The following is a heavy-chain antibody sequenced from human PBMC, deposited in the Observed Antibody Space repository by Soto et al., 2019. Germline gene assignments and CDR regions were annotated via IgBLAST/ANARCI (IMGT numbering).Heavy chain of an antibody. V-gene: IGHV3-53*01. CDR2: LSTTGFT. CDR1: GFNVSSGY. Sequence: EVQLVESGGGLIQPGGSLRLSCVASGFNVSSGYMNWVRQAPGKGLEWVSVLSTTGFTSYADSVKGRFTISSDSSKNTLYLQMNNLTVQDTAVDYGVRDSENSTSGSLDYWGQGVLVTVSS. J-gene: IGHJ4*02. CDR3: VRDSENSTSGSLDY. D-gene: IGHD6-13*01.